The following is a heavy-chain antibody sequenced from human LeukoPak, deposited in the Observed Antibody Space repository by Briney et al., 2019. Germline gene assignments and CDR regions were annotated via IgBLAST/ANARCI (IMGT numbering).Heavy chain of an antibody. V-gene: IGHV3-30-3*01. CDR2: ISYDGSNK. J-gene: IGHJ4*02. CDR1: GFTFSSYA. CDR3: ARDGTYDSSGYYYGDY. D-gene: IGHD3-22*01. Sequence: GGSLRLSCAASGFTFSSYAMHWVRQAPGKGLEWVAVISYDGSNKYYADSVKGRFTISRDNSKNTLYLQMNSLRAEDTAVYYCARDGTYDSSGYYYGDYWGQGTLVTVSS.